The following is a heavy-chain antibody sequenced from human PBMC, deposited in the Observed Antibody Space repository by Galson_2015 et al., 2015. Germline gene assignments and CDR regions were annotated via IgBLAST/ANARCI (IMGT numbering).Heavy chain of an antibody. V-gene: IGHV3-21*01. D-gene: IGHD2-2*01. Sequence: SLRLSCAASGFTFSSYSMNWVRQAPGKGLEWVSSISSSSGYIYYADSVKGRFTISRDNAKNSLYLQMNSLRAEDTAVYYCARSDYVVVVPAAEPYNWFDPWGQGTLVTVSS. CDR3: ARSDYVVVVPAAEPYNWFDP. J-gene: IGHJ5*02. CDR1: GFTFSSYS. CDR2: ISSSSGYI.